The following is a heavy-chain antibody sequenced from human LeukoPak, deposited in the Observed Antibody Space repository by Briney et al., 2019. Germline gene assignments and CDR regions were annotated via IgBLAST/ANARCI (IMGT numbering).Heavy chain of an antibody. V-gene: IGHV4-39*07. Sequence: PSETLSLTCTVSGGSISSSSYYWGWIRQPPGKGLERIGSIYYSGSTYYNPSLKSRVTISVDTSKNQFSLKLSSVTAADTAVYYCARESPYDAFDIWGQGTMVTVSS. J-gene: IGHJ3*02. CDR2: IYYSGST. CDR3: ARESPYDAFDI. CDR1: GGSISSSSYY.